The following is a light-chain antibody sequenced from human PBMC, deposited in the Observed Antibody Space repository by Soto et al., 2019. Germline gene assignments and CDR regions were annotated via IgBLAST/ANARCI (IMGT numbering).Light chain of an antibody. CDR1: QTIDTN. Sequence: EIVMTQSPGTLSVSPAERATLSCRASQTIDTNLAWYQQKPGQAPRLLIYGASSRATGIPDRFSGSGSGTDFTLTISRLEPEDFAVYYCQQYGSSSITFGQGTRLEI. CDR3: QQYGSSSIT. V-gene: IGKV3-20*01. CDR2: GAS. J-gene: IGKJ5*01.